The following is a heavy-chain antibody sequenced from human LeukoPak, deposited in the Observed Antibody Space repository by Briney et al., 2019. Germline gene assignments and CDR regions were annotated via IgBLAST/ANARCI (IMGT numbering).Heavy chain of an antibody. D-gene: IGHD2-2*01. CDR2: IWYDGSNK. V-gene: IGHV3-33*06. CDR3: AKDGEDVCSSTSCKSRAYYYYYYMDV. Sequence: GRSLRLSCAASGFTFSSYGMHWVRQAPGKGLEWVAVIWYDGSNKYYADSVKGRFTISRDNSKNTLYLQMNSLRAEDTAVYYCAKDGEDVCSSTSCKSRAYYYYYYMDVWGKGTMVTVSS. CDR1: GFTFSSYG. J-gene: IGHJ6*03.